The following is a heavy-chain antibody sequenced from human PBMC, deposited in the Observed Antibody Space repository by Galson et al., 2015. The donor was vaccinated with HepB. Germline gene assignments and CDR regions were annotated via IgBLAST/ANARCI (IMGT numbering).Heavy chain of an antibody. V-gene: IGHV4-34*08. Sequence: SETLSLTCGVSGGTLSTYYWSWTRQSPGKGLEWIGEINHSGYSNYHSSLDSRVTISVDTSRNQFSLKLNSVTAADTAVYYCAADYGDFDVFDYWGQGILVTVSS. CDR3: AADYGDFDVFDY. D-gene: IGHD4-17*01. J-gene: IGHJ4*02. CDR2: INHSGYS. CDR1: GGTLSTYY.